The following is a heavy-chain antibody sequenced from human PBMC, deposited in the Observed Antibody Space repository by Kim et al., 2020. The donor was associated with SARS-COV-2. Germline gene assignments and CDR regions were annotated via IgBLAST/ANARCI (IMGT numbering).Heavy chain of an antibody. J-gene: IGHJ2*01. CDR3: ARDPSVAVTGTAYWYFDY. V-gene: IGHV3-30*04. D-gene: IGHD6-19*01. Sequence: GGSLRLSCAASGFTFSSYAMHWVRQAPGKGLEWVADITHDGSNKYYADSVKGRFTISRDNSKNTLYLQMNSLRAEDTAVYYCARDPSVAVTGTAYWYFDYWGRGTLVTVSS. CDR1: GFTFSSYA. CDR2: ITHDGSNK.